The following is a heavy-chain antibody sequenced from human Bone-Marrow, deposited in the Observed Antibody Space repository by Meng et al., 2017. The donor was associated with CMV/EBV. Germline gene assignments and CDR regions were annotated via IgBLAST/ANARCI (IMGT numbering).Heavy chain of an antibody. V-gene: IGHV3-30*02. CDR3: AKEGPAGIHEGAFDI. CDR1: GFTFSSYG. J-gene: IGHJ3*02. CDR2: IRYDGSNK. D-gene: IGHD2-2*02. Sequence: GGSLRLSCAASGFTFSSYGMHWVRQAPGKGLEWVAFIRYDGSNKYYADSVKGRFTISRDNSKNTLYLQMNSLRAEDTAVYYCAKEGPAGIHEGAFDIWGQGTMVTVSS.